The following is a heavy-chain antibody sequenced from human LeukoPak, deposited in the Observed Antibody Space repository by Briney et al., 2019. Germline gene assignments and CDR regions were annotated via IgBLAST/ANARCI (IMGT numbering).Heavy chain of an antibody. V-gene: IGHV4-4*09. CDR2: IYTSGSS. CDR1: GGSISGFY. Sequence: SETLSLTCTVSGGSISGFYWSWIRQPPGKGLEWIGYIYTSGSSKYNPSLKGRVTISDDTSENQIFLQMTSVTAADTAIYYCARRFRTSASGILHHDAYDIWGPGTEVIVSS. D-gene: IGHD3-10*01. CDR3: ARRFRTSASGILHHDAYDI. J-gene: IGHJ3*02.